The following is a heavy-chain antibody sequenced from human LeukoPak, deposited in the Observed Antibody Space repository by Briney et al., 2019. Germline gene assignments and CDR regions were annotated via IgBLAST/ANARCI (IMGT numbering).Heavy chain of an antibody. CDR2: INHSGST. Sequence: SETLSLTCAVYGGSFSGYYWSWIRQPPGKGLEWIGEINHSGSTNYNPSLKSRVTISVDTSKNQFSLKLSSVTAADTAVYYCARHPGWFITGTTLNWFDPWGQGTLVTVSS. D-gene: IGHD1-7*01. J-gene: IGHJ5*02. CDR3: ARHPGWFITGTTLNWFDP. V-gene: IGHV4-34*01. CDR1: GGSFSGYY.